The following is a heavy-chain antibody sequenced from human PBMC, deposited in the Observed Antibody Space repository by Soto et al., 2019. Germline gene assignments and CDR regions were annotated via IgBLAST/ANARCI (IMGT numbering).Heavy chain of an antibody. V-gene: IGHV5-51*01. Sequence: GESLKISCKGSGYSFTSYWIGWVRQMPGKGLEWMGIIYPGDSDTTYSPSFQGNVTISADKSINTAYLQWSSLKASDTAMYYCARDSSRYHFGMDVWGQGTTVTVSS. D-gene: IGHD6-13*01. CDR2: IYPGDSDT. CDR1: GYSFTSYW. J-gene: IGHJ6*02. CDR3: ARDSSRYHFGMDV.